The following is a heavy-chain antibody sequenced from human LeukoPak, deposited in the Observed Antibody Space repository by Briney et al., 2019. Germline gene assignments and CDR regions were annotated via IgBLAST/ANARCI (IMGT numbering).Heavy chain of an antibody. D-gene: IGHD6-6*01. CDR1: GYTFTGYY. CDR3: ARDSSSSEGFDY. V-gene: IGHV1-2*02. Sequence: ASVKVSCKASGYTFTGYYMHWVRQAPGQGLEWMGWINPNSGGTNYAQKFQGRVTMTRDTSISTAYMELSRLRSDDTAVYYCARDSSSSEGFDYWGQGTLVAVSS. J-gene: IGHJ4*02. CDR2: INPNSGGT.